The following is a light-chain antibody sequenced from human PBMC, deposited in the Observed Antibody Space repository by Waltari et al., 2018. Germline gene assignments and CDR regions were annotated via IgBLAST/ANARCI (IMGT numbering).Light chain of an antibody. Sequence: QSALAQPASVSGSPGQSITISCTGSSSDVGVFDFVSWYQQFPGKAPNLLIYDVTKRPSVVSSRFSGSKSGNTASLTISGLQADDEADYYCSSYSATATLCVFGTGTKVTVL. J-gene: IGLJ1*01. CDR2: DVT. CDR3: SSYSATATLCV. V-gene: IGLV2-14*03. CDR1: SSDVGVFDF.